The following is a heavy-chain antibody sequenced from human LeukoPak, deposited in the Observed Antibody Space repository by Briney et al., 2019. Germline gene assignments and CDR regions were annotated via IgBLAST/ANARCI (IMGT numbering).Heavy chain of an antibody. J-gene: IGHJ6*03. Sequence: ASVKVSCKASGYTFTSYYMHWVRQAPGQGLEWMGIINPSGGSTSYAQKFQGRVTMTRDMSTSTVYMELSSLRSEDTAVYYCARGSIQLALDYYYYMDVWGKGTTVTVSS. V-gene: IGHV1-46*01. D-gene: IGHD2-2*01. CDR1: GYTFTSYY. CDR3: ARGSIQLALDYYYYMDV. CDR2: INPSGGST.